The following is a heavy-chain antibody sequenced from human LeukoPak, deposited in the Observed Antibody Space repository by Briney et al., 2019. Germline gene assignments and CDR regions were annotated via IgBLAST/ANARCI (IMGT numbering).Heavy chain of an antibody. CDR1: GGSISSYY. J-gene: IGHJ4*02. Sequence: PSETLSLTCTVSGGSISSYYWSWIRQPPGKGLEWIGYIYNNGNTNYNPSRKSRVTISIDTSKRQISLKLSSVTAADTAMYYCARDILSTGSSDDSWGQGTLVTVSS. V-gene: IGHV4-59*01. CDR2: IYNNGNT. D-gene: IGHD1-26*01. CDR3: ARDILSTGSSDDS.